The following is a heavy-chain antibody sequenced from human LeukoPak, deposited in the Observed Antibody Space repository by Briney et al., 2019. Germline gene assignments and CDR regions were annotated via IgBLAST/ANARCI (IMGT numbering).Heavy chain of an antibody. Sequence: PGGSLRLSCEASGIAFSSYAMYWVRQAPGRGLEYVSAITSSGGNAYYANSVKGRFTISRDNSKNTLYLQMGSLIVEDMAVYYCARSQGGYCDYWGQGALVTVSS. CDR1: GIAFSSYA. CDR2: ITSSGGNA. CDR3: ARSQGGYCDY. J-gene: IGHJ4*02. V-gene: IGHV3-64*01.